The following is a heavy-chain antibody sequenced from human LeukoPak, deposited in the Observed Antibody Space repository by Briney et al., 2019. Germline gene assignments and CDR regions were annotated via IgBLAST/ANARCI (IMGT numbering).Heavy chain of an antibody. Sequence: GGSLRLSCAASGFTFSNVWMSWVRQAPGKGLEWVSSISSTSSLIWYADSLKGRFTISRDNAKNSLYLQMDSLRAEDTAVYYCARYNSGWNDYWGQGTLVTVSS. CDR2: ISSTSSLI. CDR1: GFTFSNVW. CDR3: ARYNSGWNDY. V-gene: IGHV3-21*01. D-gene: IGHD6-19*01. J-gene: IGHJ4*02.